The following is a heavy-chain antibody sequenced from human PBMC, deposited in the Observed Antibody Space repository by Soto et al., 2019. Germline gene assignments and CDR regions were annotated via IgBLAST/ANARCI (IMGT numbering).Heavy chain of an antibody. CDR3: AKDLSGGIAAAEWRVARPDYYYYYGMDV. D-gene: IGHD6-13*01. CDR2: ISGSGGST. Sequence: PGGSLRLSCAASGFTFSSYAMSWVRQAPGKGLEWVSAISGSGGSTYYADSVKGRFTISRDNSKNTLYLQMNSLRAEDTAVYYCAKDLSGGIAAAEWRVARPDYYYYYGMDVWGQGTTVTVSS. J-gene: IGHJ6*02. CDR1: GFTFSSYA. V-gene: IGHV3-23*01.